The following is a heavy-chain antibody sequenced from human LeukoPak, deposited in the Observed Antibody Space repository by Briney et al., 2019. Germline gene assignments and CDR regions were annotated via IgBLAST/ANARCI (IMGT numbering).Heavy chain of an antibody. CDR3: ARTAAGTFFDY. CDR2: IYSGGYT. Sequence: GGSLRLSCAVSGFTVSSNYVSWVRQAPGKGLEWVSIIYSGGYTFYADSVKGRFTISRDNSKNTLYLQMNSLRAEDTAVYYCARTAAGTFFDYWGQGTLVTVSS. J-gene: IGHJ4*02. V-gene: IGHV3-53*01. D-gene: IGHD6-13*01. CDR1: GFTVSSNY.